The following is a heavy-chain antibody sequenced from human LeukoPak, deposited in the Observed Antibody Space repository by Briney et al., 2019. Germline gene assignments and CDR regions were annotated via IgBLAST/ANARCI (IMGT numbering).Heavy chain of an antibody. CDR2: ISWDGGST. CDR3: AKAGSGYSVYYFDY. J-gene: IGHJ4*02. D-gene: IGHD3-22*01. Sequence: GGFLRLSCAASGFTYDDYAMHWVRQAPGKGLEWVSRISWDGGSTYYADSVKGRFTISRDNSKNSLYLQMNSLRAEDTALYYCAKAGSGYSVYYFDYWGQGTLVTVSS. V-gene: IGHV3-43D*04. CDR1: GFTYDDYA.